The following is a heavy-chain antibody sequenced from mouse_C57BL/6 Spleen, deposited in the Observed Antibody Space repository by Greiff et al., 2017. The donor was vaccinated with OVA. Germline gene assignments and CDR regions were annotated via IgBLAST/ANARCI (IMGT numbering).Heavy chain of an antibody. CDR3: TTSTPYYAMDY. CDR2: IDPENGDT. D-gene: IGHD6-1*01. Sequence: EVQLQESGAELVRPGASVKLSCTASGFNITDDYMHWVKQRPEQGLEWIGWIDPENGDTEYASQFQGKATITADTSSNTAYLQLSSLTSEDAAVYYCTTSTPYYAMDYWGQGTSVTVSS. J-gene: IGHJ4*01. CDR1: GFNITDDY. V-gene: IGHV14-4*01.